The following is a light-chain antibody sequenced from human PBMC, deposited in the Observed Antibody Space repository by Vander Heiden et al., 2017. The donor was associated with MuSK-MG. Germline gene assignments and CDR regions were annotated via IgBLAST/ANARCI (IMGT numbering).Light chain of an antibody. J-gene: IGKJ1*01. V-gene: IGKV1-39*01. Sequence: DIQMTQSPSSLSASVGDRVTITCRASQSISSYLNWYQQKPGKAPKLLIYAASSLQSGVPSRFSGSGSETDFTLTISRLQPEDFATYYCQQSDSTLRTFGQGTKVEIK. CDR1: QSISSY. CDR2: AAS. CDR3: QQSDSTLRT.